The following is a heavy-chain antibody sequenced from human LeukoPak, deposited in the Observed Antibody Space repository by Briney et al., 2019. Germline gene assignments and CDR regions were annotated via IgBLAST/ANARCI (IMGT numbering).Heavy chain of an antibody. V-gene: IGHV1-18*01. CDR3: ARSPDILTGENFDY. CDR1: GYTFTTYG. J-gene: IGHJ4*02. Sequence: ASVKVSCKASGYTFTTYGISWVRQAPGQGLEWMGWISGYNGNTNYAQKFQGRVTMTTDTSTTTDYMELSRLRSDDTAVYYCARSPDILTGENFDYWGQGTLVTVSS. D-gene: IGHD3-9*01. CDR2: ISGYNGNT.